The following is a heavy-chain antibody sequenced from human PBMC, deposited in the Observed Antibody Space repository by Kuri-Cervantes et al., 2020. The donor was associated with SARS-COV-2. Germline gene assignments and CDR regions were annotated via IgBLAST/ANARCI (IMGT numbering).Heavy chain of an antibody. J-gene: IGHJ4*02. V-gene: IGHV4-38-2*02. CDR3: ARVGRAGPFDY. Sequence: SETLSLTCTVSGYSISSGYYWGWIRQPPGKGLEWIGSIYHSGSTYYNPSLKSRVTISVDTSKNQFSLKLSSVTAADTAVYYCARVGRAGPFDYWGQGTRVTVSS. CDR2: IYHSGST. D-gene: IGHD6-13*01. CDR1: GYSISSGYY.